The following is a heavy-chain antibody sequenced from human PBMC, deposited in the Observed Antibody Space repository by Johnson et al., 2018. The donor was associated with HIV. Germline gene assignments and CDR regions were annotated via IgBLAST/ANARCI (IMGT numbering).Heavy chain of an antibody. CDR3: AREGVSGSYYDAFDL. V-gene: IGHV3-30*03. Sequence: QVQLVESGGGVVQPGRFLRFTCAASGFAFSSYGMHWVRQAPGKGLEWVAVISYDGSNKYYADSVKGRFTISRDNSKNTLYLQMNSLRADDTAVYYCAREGVSGSYYDAFDLWGQGTMVTVSS. J-gene: IGHJ3*01. D-gene: IGHD1-26*01. CDR2: ISYDGSNK. CDR1: GFAFSSYG.